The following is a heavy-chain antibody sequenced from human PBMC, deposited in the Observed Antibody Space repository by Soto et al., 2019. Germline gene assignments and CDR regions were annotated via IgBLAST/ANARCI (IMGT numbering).Heavy chain of an antibody. CDR3: ARGLLTGTDY. CDR2: ISSSSSYI. V-gene: IGHV3-21*01. CDR1: GFTFSSYS. D-gene: IGHD3-9*01. J-gene: IGHJ4*02. Sequence: EVQLVESGGGLVKPGGSLRLSCAASGFTFSSYSMNWVRQAPGKGLEWVSSISSSSSYIYYADSVKGRFTISRDNAKNSLYLQMNSLRVEDTAVYYCARGLLTGTDYWGQGTLVTVSS.